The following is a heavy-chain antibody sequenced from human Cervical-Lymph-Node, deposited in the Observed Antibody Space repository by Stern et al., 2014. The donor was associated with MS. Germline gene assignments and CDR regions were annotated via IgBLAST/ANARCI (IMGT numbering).Heavy chain of an antibody. V-gene: IGHV3-7*03. D-gene: IGHD3-3*01. CDR3: ARERFYDFWSGYLLDY. CDR1: GFTFSSYW. Sequence: EDQLVESGGGLVQPGGSLRLSCAASGFTFSSYWMSWVRQDPGKGLEWVANIKQDGSEKYYVDSVKGRFTISRDNAKNSLYLQMNSLRAEDTAVYYCARERFYDFWSGYLLDYWGQGTLVTVSS. CDR2: IKQDGSEK. J-gene: IGHJ4*02.